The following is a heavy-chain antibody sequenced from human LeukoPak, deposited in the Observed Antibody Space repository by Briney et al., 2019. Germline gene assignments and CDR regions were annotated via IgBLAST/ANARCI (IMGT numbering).Heavy chain of an antibody. Sequence: PSETLSLTCTVSGGSISSYYWSWFRQPAGKGLEWIGRIYTSGSTNYNPSLKSRVTMSVDTSKNQFSLKLSSVTAADTAVYYCAKDSGEMEWLLFVEILSTFDYWGQGTLVTVSS. CDR2: IYTSGST. J-gene: IGHJ4*02. D-gene: IGHD3-3*01. V-gene: IGHV4-4*07. CDR1: GGSISSYY. CDR3: AKDSGEMEWLLFVEILSTFDY.